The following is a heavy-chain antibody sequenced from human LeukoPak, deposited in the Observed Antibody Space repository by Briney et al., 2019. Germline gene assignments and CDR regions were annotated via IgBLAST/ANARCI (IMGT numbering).Heavy chain of an antibody. J-gene: IGHJ3*02. CDR2: IRYEGSHK. V-gene: IGHV3-30*02. D-gene: IGHD1-26*01. CDR3: AKDLGGGSFYGDAFDI. CDR1: GFTVSSNY. Sequence: GGSVRLSCAASGFTVSSNYISWVRQAPGKGLEWVAFIRYEGSHKYYADSVKGRFTTSRDNSKNTLYLHMSSLRAEDTAVYYCAKDLGGGSFYGDAFDIWGQGTMVTVSS.